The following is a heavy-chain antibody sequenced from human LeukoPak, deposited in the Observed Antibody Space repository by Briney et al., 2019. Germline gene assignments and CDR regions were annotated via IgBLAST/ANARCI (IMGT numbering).Heavy chain of an antibody. V-gene: IGHV3-23*01. Sequence: GGSLRLSCAASGFTFSSYAMSWVRQAPGKGLEWVSAISGSGGSTYYADSVKGRFTISRDNSKNTLYLQMNSLRAEDTAAYYCARNTLTTVVTPTDYWYFDLWGRGTLVTVSS. D-gene: IGHD4-23*01. CDR2: ISGSGGST. CDR1: GFTFSSYA. J-gene: IGHJ2*01. CDR3: ARNTLTTVVTPTDYWYFDL.